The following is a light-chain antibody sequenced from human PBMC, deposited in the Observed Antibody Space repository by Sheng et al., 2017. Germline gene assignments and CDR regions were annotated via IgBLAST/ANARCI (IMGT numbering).Light chain of an antibody. V-gene: IGKV4-1*01. CDR3: QQYYTTPPWT. CDR1: QSVLYRSTNKNY. J-gene: IGKJ1*01. Sequence: DIVMTQSPDSLAVSLGERATINCKSSQSVLYRSTNKNYLVWYQQKPGQPPKLLIYWASTRESGVPDRFSGSGSGTDFTLTISSLQAEDVAVYYCQQYYTTPPWTFGQGTKVEIK. CDR2: WAS.